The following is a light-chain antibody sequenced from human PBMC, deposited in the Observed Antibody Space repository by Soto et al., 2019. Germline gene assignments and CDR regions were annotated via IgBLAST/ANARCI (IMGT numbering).Light chain of an antibody. CDR2: GPS. J-gene: IGKJ1*01. V-gene: IGKV3-15*01. Sequence: EIVMTQSPGTLSGSPGERATLSCRASQSVGGNLAWYQRKPGQAPRLLIYGPSTRATGIPARFSGSGSGTEFTLTISSLQSEDFAVYYCQQYNNWPRTFGQGTKVEVK. CDR1: QSVGGN. CDR3: QQYNNWPRT.